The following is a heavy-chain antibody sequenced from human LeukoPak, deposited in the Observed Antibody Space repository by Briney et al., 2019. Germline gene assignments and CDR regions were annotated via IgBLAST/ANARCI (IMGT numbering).Heavy chain of an antibody. J-gene: IGHJ6*02. Sequence: GGSLRLSCAASGFTFSSYAMHWVRQAPGKGLEWVAVISYDGSNKYYADSVKGRFTISRDNSKNTLYLQMNSLRAEDTAVYYCARDRRALEWLSPYYYGMDVWGQGTTVTVSS. CDR3: ARDRRALEWLSPYYYGMDV. D-gene: IGHD3-3*01. CDR1: GFTFSSYA. V-gene: IGHV3-30-3*01. CDR2: ISYDGSNK.